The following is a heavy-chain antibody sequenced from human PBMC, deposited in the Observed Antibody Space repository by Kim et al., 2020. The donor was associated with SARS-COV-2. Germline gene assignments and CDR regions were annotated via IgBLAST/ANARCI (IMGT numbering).Heavy chain of an antibody. CDR1: GVTFSNYA. J-gene: IGHJ4*02. CDR3: ATRTTDAGEVYCFDY. CDR2: ITDSGDIT. D-gene: IGHD4-17*01. Sequence: GGSLRLSCVVSGVTFSNYAMTWVRQASGKGLEWVSSITDSGDITYYADSVKGRFTISRDNSKNTVFLQMSSLRADDTALYYCATRTTDAGEVYCFDYWGQGTLVTVSS. V-gene: IGHV3-23*01.